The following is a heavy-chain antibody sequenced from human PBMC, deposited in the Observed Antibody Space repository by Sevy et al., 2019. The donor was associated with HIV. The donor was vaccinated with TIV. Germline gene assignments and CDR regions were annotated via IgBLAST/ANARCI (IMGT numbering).Heavy chain of an antibody. CDR2: IYPGDSDT. J-gene: IGHJ4*02. CDR3: ARKPTLYYDSSGYYYDPLDY. CDR1: GYSFTSYW. V-gene: IGHV5-51*01. D-gene: IGHD3-22*01. Sequence: GESLKISCKGSGYSFTSYWIGWVRQMPGKGLEWMGIIYPGDSDTRYSPSFQGQVTISADKSISTAYLQWSSLKASDTAMYYCARKPTLYYDSSGYYYDPLDYWGQGTLVTVSS.